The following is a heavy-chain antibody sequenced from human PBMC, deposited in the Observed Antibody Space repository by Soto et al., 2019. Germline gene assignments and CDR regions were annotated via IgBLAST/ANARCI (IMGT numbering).Heavy chain of an antibody. CDR2: ISSSSSYI. D-gene: IGHD3-3*01. Sequence: PGGSLRLSCAASGFTFSSYSMNWVRQAPGKGLEWVSSISSSSSYIYYADSVKGRFTISRDNAKNSLYLQMSSLRAEDTAVYYCARDGTAYYDFWSGYYTHYYYGMDVWGQGTTVTVSS. J-gene: IGHJ6*02. CDR3: ARDGTAYYDFWSGYYTHYYYGMDV. CDR1: GFTFSSYS. V-gene: IGHV3-21*01.